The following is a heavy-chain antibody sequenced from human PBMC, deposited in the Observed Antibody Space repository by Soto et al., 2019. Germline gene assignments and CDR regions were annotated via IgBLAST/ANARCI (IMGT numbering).Heavy chain of an antibody. V-gene: IGHV3-21*01. J-gene: IGHJ3*01. D-gene: IGHD2-15*01. Sequence: EAQLVESGGGLVKPGGSLRLSCAASGFNLSIYTMNWVRQAPGKGLEWVSSISGNNVYVYYADSVKGRFTISRDNAKNSLTLQMNSLRAEDTAVYYCTRDRCSGGSCYRTYAFDLCGQGTLATVSS. CDR3: TRDRCSGGSCYRTYAFDL. CDR1: GFNLSIYT. CDR2: ISGNNVYV.